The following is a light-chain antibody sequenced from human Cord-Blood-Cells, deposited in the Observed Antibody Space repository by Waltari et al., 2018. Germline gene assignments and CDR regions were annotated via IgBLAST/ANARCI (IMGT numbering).Light chain of an antibody. J-gene: IGKJ3*01. CDR3: QQSYSTPPFT. V-gene: IGKV1-39*01. Sequence: DIQMTQSPSSLSASVVDRVTITCRASQSISSYLNWYQQKPGKAPKLLIYAASSLQSGVPSRFSGSGSGTDFTLTISSLQPEDFATYYCQQSYSTPPFTFGPGTKGDIK. CDR2: AAS. CDR1: QSISSY.